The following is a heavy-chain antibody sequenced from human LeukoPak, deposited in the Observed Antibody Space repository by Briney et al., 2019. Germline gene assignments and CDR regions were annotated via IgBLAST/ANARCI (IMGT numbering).Heavy chain of an antibody. J-gene: IGHJ4*02. CDR1: GFTFSDSY. Sequence: GGSLRLSCAASGFTFSDSYMTWIRQAPGKGLEGVSYISSSGIAKYYADSVKGRFTISRDNGKNSLYLQMDSLGAEDTAMYFCARDPYYYDSTAYFASFHNWGQGTLVTVSS. D-gene: IGHD3-22*01. V-gene: IGHV3-11*01. CDR2: ISSSGIAK. CDR3: ARDPYYYDSTAYFASFHN.